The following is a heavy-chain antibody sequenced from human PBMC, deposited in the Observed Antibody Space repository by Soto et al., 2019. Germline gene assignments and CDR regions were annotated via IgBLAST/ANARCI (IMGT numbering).Heavy chain of an antibody. CDR1: GYTFTSYD. CDR2: MNPNSGNT. CDR3: ARGLAAAGTDAFDI. V-gene: IGHV1-8*01. D-gene: IGHD6-13*01. Sequence: ASVKVSCKASGYTFTSYDINWVRQATGQGLEWMGWMNPNSGNTGYAQKFQGRVTMTRNTSISTAYMELSSLRSEDTAVYYCARGLAAAGTDAFDIWGQGTMVTVSS. J-gene: IGHJ3*02.